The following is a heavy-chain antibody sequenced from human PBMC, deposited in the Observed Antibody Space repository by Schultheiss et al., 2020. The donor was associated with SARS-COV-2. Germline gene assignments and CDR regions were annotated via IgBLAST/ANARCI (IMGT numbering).Heavy chain of an antibody. V-gene: IGHV4-39*01. CDR2: IYYSGST. CDR3: ARLGVGGDGKMATITGWYFDL. Sequence: SETLSLTCTVSGGSISSSSYYWGWIRQPPGKGLEWIGSIYYSGSTYYNPSLKSRVTISVDTSKNQFSLKLSSVTAADTAVYYCARLGVGGDGKMATITGWYFDLWGRGTLVTVSS. J-gene: IGHJ2*01. D-gene: IGHD5-24*01. CDR1: GGSISSSSYY.